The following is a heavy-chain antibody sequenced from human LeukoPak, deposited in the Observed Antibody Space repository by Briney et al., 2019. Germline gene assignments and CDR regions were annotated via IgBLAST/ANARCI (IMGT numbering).Heavy chain of an antibody. D-gene: IGHD3-16*01. V-gene: IGHV3-30*18. CDR2: ISYDGSNK. J-gene: IGHJ6*02. CDR3: AKDHGGSLVAWYYYYGMDV. CDR1: GFTFSSYG. Sequence: GSLRLSCAASGFTFSSYGMHWVRQAPGKGLEWVAVISYDGSNKYYADSVKGRFTISRDNSKNTLYLQMNSLRAEDTAVYYCAKDHGGSLVAWYYYYGMDVWGQGTTVTVSS.